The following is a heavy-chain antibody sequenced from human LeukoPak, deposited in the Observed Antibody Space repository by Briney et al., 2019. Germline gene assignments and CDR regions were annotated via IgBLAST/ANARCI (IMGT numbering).Heavy chain of an antibody. D-gene: IGHD3-22*01. J-gene: IGHJ4*02. CDR3: ARDLFFDSGGYDY. CDR1: GGTFSSYA. CDR2: IIPILGIA. V-gene: IGHV1-69*04. Sequence: ASVKVSCKASGGTFSSYAISWVRQAPGQGLEWMGRIIPILGIANYAQKFQGRVTITADKSTSTAYMELSSLRSEDTAVYYCARDLFFDSGGYDYWGQGTLVTVSS.